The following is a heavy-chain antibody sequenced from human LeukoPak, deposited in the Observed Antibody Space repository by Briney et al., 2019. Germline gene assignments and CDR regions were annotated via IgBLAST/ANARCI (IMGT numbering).Heavy chain of an antibody. Sequence: SETLSLTCTVSNDSIRSGDYYWNWIRQPPEKGLEWIGYIFHSGGTSYNPSLKTRVFFSVDTSQNQFSLKLNSVTAADTAVYYCVREILYCSGGSCYRGPFDTWGQGTLVTVSA. D-gene: IGHD2-15*01. V-gene: IGHV4-30-4*01. CDR2: IFHSGGT. CDR1: NDSIRSGDYY. CDR3: VREILYCSGGSCYRGPFDT. J-gene: IGHJ4*02.